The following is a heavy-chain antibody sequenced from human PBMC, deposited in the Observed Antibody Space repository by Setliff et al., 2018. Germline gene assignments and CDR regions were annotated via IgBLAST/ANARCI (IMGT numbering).Heavy chain of an antibody. CDR2: IYYSGST. Sequence: CTVSGGSISSGGYYWSWVRQHPGKGLERIGYIYYSGSTYYNPSLKSRVTISVDTSKNQFSLKLSSVTAADTAVYYCAGDPLTTNRRRAFDIWGQGTMVTVSS. V-gene: IGHV4-31*03. J-gene: IGHJ3*02. CDR1: GGSISSGGYY. CDR3: AGDPLTTNRRRAFDI. D-gene: IGHD4-17*01.